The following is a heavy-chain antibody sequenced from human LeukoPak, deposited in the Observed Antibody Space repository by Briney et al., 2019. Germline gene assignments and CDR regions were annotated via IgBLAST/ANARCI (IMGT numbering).Heavy chain of an antibody. D-gene: IGHD3-9*01. CDR1: GFTFGHNA. CDR2: LSGSGSSA. J-gene: IGHJ4*02. CDR3: AKGLTNLGDD. Sequence: GGSLRLSCVASGFTFGHNAMAWVRQAPGKGLEWVSGLSGSGSSAYYADSVKGRFTISRDNSKNTLYLQMNSLRPEDTAVYYCAKGLTNLGDDWGQGTLVTVSS. V-gene: IGHV3-23*01.